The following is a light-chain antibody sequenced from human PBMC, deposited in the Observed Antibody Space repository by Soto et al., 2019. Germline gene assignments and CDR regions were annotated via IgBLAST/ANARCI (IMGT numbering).Light chain of an antibody. Sequence: EIVLTQSPATLSLSPGERATLSCRASQSVSSFLAWYQQKPGQAPRLLIFDASNRATGIPARFSGSGSGTDFTLTISSIEPEDFAVYYCQQRSIWPQLTFGGGTKVEIK. CDR3: QQRSIWPQLT. CDR2: DAS. CDR1: QSVSSF. J-gene: IGKJ4*01. V-gene: IGKV3-11*01.